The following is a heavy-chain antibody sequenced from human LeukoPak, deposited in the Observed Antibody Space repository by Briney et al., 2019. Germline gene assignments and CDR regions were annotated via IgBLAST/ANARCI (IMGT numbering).Heavy chain of an antibody. CDR2: MNPSGRT. CDR1: GGSLSGFY. V-gene: IGHV4-34*01. D-gene: IGHD2-8*01. CDR3: ARGLKPYSTNGVCYTGDF. Sequence: PSETLSLTCGVYGGSLSGFYWNWIRQPPGKGLEWIGEMNPSGRTTYNPSLKSRVSMSLDTSKNQFSLKLSSVTAADTAVYYCARGLKPYSTNGVCYTGDFWGQGTLVTVSP. J-gene: IGHJ4*02.